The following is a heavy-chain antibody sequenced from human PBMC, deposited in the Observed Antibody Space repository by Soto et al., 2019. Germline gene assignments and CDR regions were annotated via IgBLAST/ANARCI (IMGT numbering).Heavy chain of an antibody. CDR2: MNPNSGNT. D-gene: IGHD3-22*01. Sequence: ASVKVSCKASGYTFISYGISWVRQATGQGLEWMGWMNPNSGNTGYAQKFQGRVTMTRNTSISTAYMELSSLRSEDTAVYYCAREVTMIVDNWGQGTLVNVSS. V-gene: IGHV1-8*02. J-gene: IGHJ4*02. CDR1: GYTFISYG. CDR3: AREVTMIVDN.